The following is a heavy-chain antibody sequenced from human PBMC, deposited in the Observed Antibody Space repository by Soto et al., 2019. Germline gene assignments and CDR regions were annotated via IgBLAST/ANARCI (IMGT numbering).Heavy chain of an antibody. V-gene: IGHV4-59*01. CDR1: GGSISSYY. Sequence: QVQLQESGPGLVKPSETLSLTCTVSGGSISSYYWSWIRQPPGKGLEWIGYIYYSGSTNYNPSLKSRVTISVDTSKNQFSLKLSSVTAAGTGVYYCARVWGGAFDIWGQGTMVTVSS. D-gene: IGHD3-10*01. CDR2: IYYSGST. CDR3: ARVWGGAFDI. J-gene: IGHJ3*02.